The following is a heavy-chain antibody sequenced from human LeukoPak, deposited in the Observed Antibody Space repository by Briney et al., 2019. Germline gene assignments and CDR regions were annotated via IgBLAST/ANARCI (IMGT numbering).Heavy chain of an antibody. V-gene: IGHV3-7*01. CDR1: VFTLSTYW. D-gene: IGHD3-22*01. CDR3: GGEERAYYYDSSGYPDY. CDR2: VNQDGNAI. Sequence: GGSLRLSCAASVFTLSTYWMSCVPQTPREGLEWGANVNQDGNAIYSVDSVKGRYTISRDNVKNSLYLQMNSLRAEDTAVYYCGGEERAYYYDSSGYPDYWGQGTLVTVSS. J-gene: IGHJ4*02.